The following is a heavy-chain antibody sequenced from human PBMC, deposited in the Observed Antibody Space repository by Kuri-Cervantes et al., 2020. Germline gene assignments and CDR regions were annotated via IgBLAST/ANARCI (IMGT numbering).Heavy chain of an antibody. Sequence: SQTLSLTCAVYGGSFSGYSWSWIRQPPGKGLEWIGEINHSGSTNYNPSLKSRVIISVDTSKNQFSLKLSSVTAADTAVYYCARGDFTMTIDVGDVFDIWGQGTMVTVSS. CDR2: INHSGST. CDR3: ARGDFTMTIDVGDVFDI. V-gene: IGHV4-34*01. J-gene: IGHJ3*02. CDR1: GGSFSGYS. D-gene: IGHD3-22*01.